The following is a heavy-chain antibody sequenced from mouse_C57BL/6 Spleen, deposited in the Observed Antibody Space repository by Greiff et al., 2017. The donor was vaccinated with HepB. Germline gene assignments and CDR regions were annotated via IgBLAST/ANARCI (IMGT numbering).Heavy chain of an antibody. CDR1: GYTFTSYG. CDR2: IYPRSGNT. Sequence: QVQLKQSGAELARPGASVKLSCKASGYTFTSYGISWVKQRTGQGLEWIGEIYPRSGNTYYNEKFKGKATLTADKSSSTAYMELRSLTSEDSAVYFCARWTKGAYWGQGTLVTVSA. CDR3: ARWTKGAY. V-gene: IGHV1-81*01. J-gene: IGHJ3*01.